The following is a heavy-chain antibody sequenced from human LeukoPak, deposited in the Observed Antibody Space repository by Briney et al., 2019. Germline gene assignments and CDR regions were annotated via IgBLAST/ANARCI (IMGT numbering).Heavy chain of an antibody. CDR1: GFTFSSYG. D-gene: IGHD2-2*01. CDR3: ASGKYLYYFDY. V-gene: IGHV3-30*03. Sequence: GGSLRLSCAVSGFTFSSYGMHWVRQAPGKGLEWVAVISFDGSDKYYADSVKGRFAISRDNSKNTVFLQLHSLRTEDTAVYYCASGKYLYYFDYWGQGTLVTVSS. CDR2: ISFDGSDK. J-gene: IGHJ4*02.